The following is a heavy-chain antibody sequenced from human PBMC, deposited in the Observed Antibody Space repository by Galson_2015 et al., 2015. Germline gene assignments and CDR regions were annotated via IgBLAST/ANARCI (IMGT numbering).Heavy chain of an antibody. D-gene: IGHD6-6*01. Sequence: SLRLSCAASGFTFSSYGMHWVRQAPGKGLEWVAVIWYDGSNKYYADSVKGRFTISRDNSKNTLYLQMNSLRAEDTAVYYCARDGGRGQLAPFDYWGQGTLVTVSS. V-gene: IGHV3-33*01. J-gene: IGHJ4*02. CDR1: GFTFSSYG. CDR3: ARDGGRGQLAPFDY. CDR2: IWYDGSNK.